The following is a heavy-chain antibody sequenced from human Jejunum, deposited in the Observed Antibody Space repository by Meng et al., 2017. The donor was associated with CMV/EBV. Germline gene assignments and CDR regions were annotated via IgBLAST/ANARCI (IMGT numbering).Heavy chain of an antibody. D-gene: IGHD5-24*01. CDR2: IHPSGSP. Sequence: QAQIHPLGARLFKPSVTLSLTCGVHGCSFSNYYWKLIRSSPGKGLEWIEEIHPSGSPYYNPSLNSRVTMSVYTSKNQFSLNLRSVTAXXTAVXXCXRGADAYKSGRSWGQGTLVTVSS. J-gene: IGHJ5*02. CDR1: GCSFSNYY. V-gene: IGHV4-34*01. CDR3: XRGADAYKSGRS.